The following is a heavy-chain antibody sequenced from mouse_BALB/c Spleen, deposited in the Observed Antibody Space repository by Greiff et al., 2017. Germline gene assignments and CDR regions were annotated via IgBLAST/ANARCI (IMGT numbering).Heavy chain of an antibody. CDR3: ARGITTWFAY. CDR2: ISYDGSN. CDR1: GYSITSGYY. V-gene: IGHV3-6*02. J-gene: IGHJ3*01. Sequence: EVQLVESGPGLVKPSQSLSLTCSVTGYSITSGYYWNWIRQFPGNKLELMGYISYDGSNNYNPSLKNRISITRDTSKNQFFLKLNSVTTEDTATYYCARGITTWFAYWGQGTLVTVSA. D-gene: IGHD2-4*01.